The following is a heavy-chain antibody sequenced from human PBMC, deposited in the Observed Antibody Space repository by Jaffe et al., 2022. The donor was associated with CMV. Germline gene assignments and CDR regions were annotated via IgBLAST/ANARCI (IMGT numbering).Heavy chain of an antibody. CDR3: VKGLPKNIAAGMFDP. CDR1: GFTFSSYA. V-gene: IGHV3-64D*06. Sequence: EVQLVESGGGLVQPGGSLRLSCSASGFTFSSYAMHWVRQAPGKGLEYVSAISSNGGSTYYADSVKGRFTISRDNSKNTLYLQMSSLRAEDTAVYYCVKGLPKNIAAGMFDPWGQGTLVTVSS. D-gene: IGHD6-6*01. J-gene: IGHJ5*02. CDR2: ISSNGGST.